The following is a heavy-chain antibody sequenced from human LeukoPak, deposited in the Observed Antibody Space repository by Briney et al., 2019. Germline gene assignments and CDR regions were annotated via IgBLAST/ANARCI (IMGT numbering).Heavy chain of an antibody. CDR1: GGSISSSSYY. Sequence: SETLSLTCTVSGGSISSSSYYWGWIRQPPGKGLEWIGSIYYSGSTYYNPSLKSRVAISVDTSKNQFSLKLSSVTAADTAVYYCARDPAAAGTEDFDYWGQGTLVTVSS. CDR2: IYYSGST. CDR3: ARDPAAAGTEDFDY. J-gene: IGHJ4*02. D-gene: IGHD6-13*01. V-gene: IGHV4-39*07.